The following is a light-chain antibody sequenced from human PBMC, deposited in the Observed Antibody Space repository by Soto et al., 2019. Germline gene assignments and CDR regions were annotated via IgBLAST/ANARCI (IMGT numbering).Light chain of an antibody. Sequence: TVLPQSTATLSLSPGERATLSCRASQSVSSYLAWYQWKPGQAPRLLIYDISKRATGIPARFSGSGSATDFTLTISSLEPEDFAVYYCQHRSSWPITFGQGTRLEIK. J-gene: IGKJ5*01. CDR3: QHRSSWPIT. CDR2: DIS. V-gene: IGKV3-11*01. CDR1: QSVSSY.